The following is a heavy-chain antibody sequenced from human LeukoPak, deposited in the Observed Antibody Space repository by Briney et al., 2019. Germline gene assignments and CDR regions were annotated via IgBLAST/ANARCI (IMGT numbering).Heavy chain of an antibody. D-gene: IGHD3/OR15-3a*01. CDR3: ARYLSRTGYGYYYMDV. CDR2: MNPNSGNT. Sequence: ASVKVSCKASGYTFTSYNINWVRQATGQGLEWMGWMNPNSGNTGYAPKFQGRVTITRNTSISTAYMELSSLRSEDTAVYYCARYLSRTGYGYYYMDVWGKGTTVTVSS. V-gene: IGHV1-8*03. CDR1: GYTFTSYN. J-gene: IGHJ6*03.